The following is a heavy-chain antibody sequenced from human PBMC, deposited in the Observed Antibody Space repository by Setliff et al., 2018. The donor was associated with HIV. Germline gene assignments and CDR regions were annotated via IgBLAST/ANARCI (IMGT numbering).Heavy chain of an antibody. D-gene: IGHD3-10*01. CDR3: AGMFFYGSGSKSDFDY. Sequence: PSETLSLTCTVSGDSISSGGYYWSWIRQLPGKGLEWIGYIYYSGATYYNPSLKNRVTISLDTSKSQFSLKLSSVTVADTAVYYCAGMFFYGSGSKSDFDYWGQGTLVTVSS. CDR1: GDSISSGGYY. V-gene: IGHV4-31*02. CDR2: IYYSGAT. J-gene: IGHJ4*02.